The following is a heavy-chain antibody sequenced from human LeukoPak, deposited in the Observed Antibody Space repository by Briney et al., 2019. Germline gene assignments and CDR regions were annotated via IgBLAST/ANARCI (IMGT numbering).Heavy chain of an antibody. CDR3: VRAYFGSGTIHY. D-gene: IGHD3-10*01. Sequence: PSETLSLTCTVSGGSISISSYYWGWIRQPPGKGMEWIGSIYYSGSTNYNPSLMSRVTISLDTSKNQFSLKLTSVAAADTAVYYCVRAYFGSGTIHYWGQGTLVTVS. J-gene: IGHJ4*02. CDR1: GGSISISSYY. V-gene: IGHV4-39*07. CDR2: IYYSGST.